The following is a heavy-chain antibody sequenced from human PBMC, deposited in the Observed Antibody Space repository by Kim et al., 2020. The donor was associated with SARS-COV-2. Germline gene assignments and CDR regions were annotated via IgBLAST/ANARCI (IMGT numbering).Heavy chain of an antibody. CDR3: ARSSGNYYFDN. V-gene: IGHV1-3*01. Sequence: TKSPQKFQGRVTITRDTSASTVYMELSSLTFEDTAVYYCARSSGNYYFDNWGQGALVTVSS. CDR2: T. J-gene: IGHJ4*02. D-gene: IGHD1-26*01.